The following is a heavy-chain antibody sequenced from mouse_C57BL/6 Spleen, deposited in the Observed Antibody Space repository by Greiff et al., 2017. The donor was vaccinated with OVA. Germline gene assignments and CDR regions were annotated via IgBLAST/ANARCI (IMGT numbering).Heavy chain of an antibody. CDR2: IYPRSGNT. J-gene: IGHJ2*01. CDR1: GYTFTSYG. V-gene: IGHV1-81*01. CDR3: ARDEGGTWYFDY. Sequence: QVQLKQSGAELARPGASVKLSCKASGYTFTSYGISWVKQRTGQGLEWIGEIYPRSGNTYYNEKFKGKATLTADKSSSTAYIELRSLTSEDSAVDCCARDEGGTWYFDYWGQGTTLTVSS. D-gene: IGHD4-1*01.